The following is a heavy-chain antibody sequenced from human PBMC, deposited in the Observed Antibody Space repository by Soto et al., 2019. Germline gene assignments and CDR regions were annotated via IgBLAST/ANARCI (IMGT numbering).Heavy chain of an antibody. V-gene: IGHV1-69*01. CDR2: IIPIFGTA. J-gene: IGHJ6*02. CDR3: ARENSSGWYDVRTTYYYYGMDV. D-gene: IGHD6-19*01. Sequence: QVQLVQSGAEVKKPGSSVKVSCKASGGTFSSYAISWVRQAPGQGLEWMGGIIPIFGTANYAQKFQGRVTITADESTRTAYMELSSVRSEDTAVYYCARENSSGWYDVRTTYYYYGMDVWGQGTTVTVSS. CDR1: GGTFSSYA.